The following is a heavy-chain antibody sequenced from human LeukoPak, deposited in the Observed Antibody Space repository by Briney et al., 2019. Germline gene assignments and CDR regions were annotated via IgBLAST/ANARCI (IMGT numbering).Heavy chain of an antibody. CDR1: GFTFSNYA. D-gene: IGHD6-19*01. V-gene: IGHV3-23*01. CDR2: ISGSSGST. CDR3: AKNRAGSGWDSAV. Sequence: GGSLRLFCAASGFTFSNYAMSWVRQAPGKGLEWVSAISGSSGSTYYADSVKGRFTISRDNSKNTLYLQMNSLRAEDTAVYYCAKNRAGSGWDSAVWGQGTLVTVSA. J-gene: IGHJ4*02.